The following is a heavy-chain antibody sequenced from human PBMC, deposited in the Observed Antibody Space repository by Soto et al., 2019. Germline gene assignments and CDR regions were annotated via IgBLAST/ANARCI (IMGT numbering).Heavy chain of an antibody. V-gene: IGHV1-2*04. CDR2: INPNSGGT. Sequence: ASVKVSCKASGGTFSSYAISWVRQAPGQGLEWMGWINPNSGGTNYAQKFQGWVTMTRDTSISTAYMELSRLRSDDTAVYYCARDRRGPYYYYMDVWGKGTTVTVSS. CDR3: ARDRRGPYYYYMDV. J-gene: IGHJ6*03. CDR1: GGTFSSYA. D-gene: IGHD1-26*01.